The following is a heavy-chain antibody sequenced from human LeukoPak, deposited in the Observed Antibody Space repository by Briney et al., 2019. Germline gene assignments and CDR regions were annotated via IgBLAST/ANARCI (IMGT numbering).Heavy chain of an antibody. CDR2: ISSSTSYI. V-gene: IGHV3-21*01. Sequence: PGGSLRLSCAASGFTFSNYNMNCVRQAPGKGLEWDSSISSSTSYIYYADSVKGRFTISRDNAKNSLYLQMNSLRAEDTAVYYCARVHYYDSSAYYVWGQGTLVTVSS. D-gene: IGHD3-22*01. CDR3: ARVHYYDSSAYYV. CDR1: GFTFSNYN. J-gene: IGHJ4*02.